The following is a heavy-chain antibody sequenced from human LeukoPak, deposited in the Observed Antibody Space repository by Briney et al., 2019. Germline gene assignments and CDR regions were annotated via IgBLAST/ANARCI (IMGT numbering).Heavy chain of an antibody. CDR3: ARGLWFGELLSPFDY. V-gene: IGHV3-21*01. CDR1: GFTVSSNY. Sequence: GGSLRLSCAASGFTVSSNYMRWVRQAPGKGLEWVSSISSSSSYIYYADSVKGRFTISRDNAKNSLYLQMNSLRAEDTAVYYCARGLWFGELLSPFDYWGQGTLVTVSS. J-gene: IGHJ4*02. D-gene: IGHD3-10*01. CDR2: ISSSSSYI.